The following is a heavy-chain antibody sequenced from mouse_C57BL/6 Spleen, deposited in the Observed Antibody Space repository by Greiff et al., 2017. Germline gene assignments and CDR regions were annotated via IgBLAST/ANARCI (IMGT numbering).Heavy chain of an antibody. Sequence: EVNLVESEGGLVQPGSSMKLSCTASGFTFSDYYMAWVRQVPEKGLEWVANINYDGSSTYYLDSLKSRFIISRDNAKNILYLQMSSLKSEDTATYYCARRYGSSYDYWGQGTTLTVSS. V-gene: IGHV5-16*01. CDR3: ARRYGSSYDY. CDR2: INYDGSST. J-gene: IGHJ2*01. CDR1: GFTFSDYY. D-gene: IGHD1-1*01.